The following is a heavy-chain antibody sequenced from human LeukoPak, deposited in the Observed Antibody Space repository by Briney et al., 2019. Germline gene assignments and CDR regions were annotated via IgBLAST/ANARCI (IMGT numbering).Heavy chain of an antibody. CDR1: GGSISSSSYY. CDR2: IYYSGST. V-gene: IGHV4-39*01. CDR3: ARGRTSPDY. J-gene: IGHJ4*02. D-gene: IGHD2-2*01. Sequence: SETLSLTCTVSGGSISSSSYYWGWIRQPPGKGLESIGSIYYSGSTYYNPSLKSRVTISVDTSKNQFSLKLSSVTAADTAVYYCARGRTSPDYWGQGTLVTVSS.